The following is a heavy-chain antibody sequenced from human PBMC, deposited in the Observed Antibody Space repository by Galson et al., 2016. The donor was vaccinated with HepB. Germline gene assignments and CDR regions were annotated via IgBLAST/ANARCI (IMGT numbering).Heavy chain of an antibody. CDR1: GITLRSHA. Sequence: SLRLSCAASGITLRSHAMHWVRQAPGKGLEWVAVMWHDGGNKYYADSVKGRFIISRDKYKSTLYLQMNSLRVDDTAIYYCARSRLWFREFDYWGRGTRVAGSS. CDR2: MWHDGGNK. CDR3: ARSRLWFREFDY. J-gene: IGHJ4*02. V-gene: IGHV3-33*01. D-gene: IGHD3-10*01.